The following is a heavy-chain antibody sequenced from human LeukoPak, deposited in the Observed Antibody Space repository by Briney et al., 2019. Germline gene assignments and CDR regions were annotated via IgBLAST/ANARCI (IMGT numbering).Heavy chain of an antibody. D-gene: IGHD6-13*01. J-gene: IGHJ4*02. CDR3: AKSEYSSSWLNDY. CDR1: GFTFSSYS. Sequence: GGSLRLSCAASGFTFSSYSMSWVRQAPGKGLEWVSAISGSGGSTYYADSVKGRFTISRDNSKNTLYLQMNSLRAEDTAVYYCAKSEYSSSWLNDYWGQGTLVTVSS. V-gene: IGHV3-23*01. CDR2: ISGSGGST.